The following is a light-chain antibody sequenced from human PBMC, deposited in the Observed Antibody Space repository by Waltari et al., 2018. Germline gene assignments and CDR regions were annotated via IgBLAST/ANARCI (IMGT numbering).Light chain of an antibody. V-gene: IGLV1-40*01. J-gene: IGLJ2*01. CDR1: SSNIGAGYD. CDR3: QSYDSSLSGSV. CDR2: GNS. Sequence: QSGLTQPPSVSGAPGQRVTLSCPGSSSNIGAGYDVPWYQLLPGTAPKLLLYGNSNRPSGVPDRFSGSKSGTSASLAITGLQAEDEAGYYCQSYDSSLSGSVFGGGTKLTVL.